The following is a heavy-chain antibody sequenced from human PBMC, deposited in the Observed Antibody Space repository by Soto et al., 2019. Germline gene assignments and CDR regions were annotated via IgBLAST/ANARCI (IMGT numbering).Heavy chain of an antibody. CDR2: IIPIFGTA. V-gene: IGHV1-69*01. J-gene: IGHJ4*02. CDR3: ATTPRRFGYSYYFDY. Sequence: QVQLVQSGAEVKKPGSSVKVSCKASGGTFSSYAISWVRQAPGQGLEWMGGIIPIFGTANYAQKFQCRVTMTADESTSTAYMDLSSLRSEDTAVYYCATTPRRFGYSYYFDYWCQGTLVTVSS. CDR1: GGTFSSYA. D-gene: IGHD3-3*01.